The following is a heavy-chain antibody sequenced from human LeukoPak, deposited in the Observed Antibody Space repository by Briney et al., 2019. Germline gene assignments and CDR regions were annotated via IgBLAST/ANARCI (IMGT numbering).Heavy chain of an antibody. D-gene: IGHD6-19*01. CDR1: GFTFSSYG. CDR2: FTGSCAFT. Sequence: GGPLRLSCAASGFTFSSYGVSWVRQAPGEGGEWVSPFTGSCAFTDYAVSEKGLFTISRENSKHTLSLKINSLRAGDTGVYLCAKWGQGGWYETHFDYWGQGTLVTVSS. V-gene: IGHV3-23*01. J-gene: IGHJ4*02. CDR3: AKWGQGGWYETHFDY.